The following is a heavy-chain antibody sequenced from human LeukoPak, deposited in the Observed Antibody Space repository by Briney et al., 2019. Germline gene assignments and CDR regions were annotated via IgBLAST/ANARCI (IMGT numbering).Heavy chain of an antibody. Sequence: SVKVSFKASGGTFSSYAISWVRQAPGQGLEWMGGIIPIFGTANYAQKFQGRVTITTDESTSTAYMELSSLRSEDTAVYYCARDSGTTRSFDIWGQGTMVTVSS. D-gene: IGHD1-1*01. CDR3: ARDSGTTRSFDI. CDR1: GGTFSSYA. J-gene: IGHJ3*02. V-gene: IGHV1-69*05. CDR2: IIPIFGTA.